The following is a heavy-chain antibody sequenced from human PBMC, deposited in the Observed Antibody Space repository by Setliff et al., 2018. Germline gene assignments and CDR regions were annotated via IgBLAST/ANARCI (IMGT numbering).Heavy chain of an antibody. CDR3: SRLARFCTKTACQRLSGGEF. CDR2: ITSATGKT. D-gene: IGHD3-3*01. Sequence: ASVKVSCKTSGYTFNDYGITWVRQVPGQGLEGMGWITSATGKTYSAEKFQDRVTLTTDTSTSTAYLELRSLGSDDTAVYYCSRLARFCTKTACQRLSGGEFWGQGTLVTVSS. J-gene: IGHJ4*02. V-gene: IGHV1-18*01. CDR1: GYTFNDYG.